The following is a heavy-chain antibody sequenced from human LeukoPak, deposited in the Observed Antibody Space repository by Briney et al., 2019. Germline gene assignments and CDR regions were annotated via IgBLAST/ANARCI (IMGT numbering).Heavy chain of an antibody. D-gene: IGHD6-19*01. CDR1: GFTFSGYG. CDR2: ISWNAGTT. CDR3: ARGAFYSSGWYENY. Sequence: GGSLRLSCAASGFTFSGYGMSWVRQAPGKGLEWVSGISWNAGTTNYADSVKGRFTISRDNAKNSLYLQMNSLRAEDTALYYCARGAFYSSGWYENYWGQGALVTVSS. J-gene: IGHJ4*02. V-gene: IGHV3-20*04.